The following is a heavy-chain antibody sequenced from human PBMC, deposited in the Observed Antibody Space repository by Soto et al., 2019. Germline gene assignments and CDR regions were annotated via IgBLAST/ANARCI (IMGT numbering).Heavy chain of an antibody. D-gene: IGHD2-15*01. V-gene: IGHV1-2*02. CDR2: INPNSGDT. J-gene: IGHJ4*01. Sequence: VKVSCKASVFSVDTTYCIHWVRRAPGQGLEWMGSINPNSGDTNYAQNFQGRVTMTRDTSISTAYMEVSSLTSDDTAVYYCGSPRSGPSPDVGHWGHGTVVTVSS. CDR3: GSPRSGPSPDVGH. CDR1: VFSVDTTYC.